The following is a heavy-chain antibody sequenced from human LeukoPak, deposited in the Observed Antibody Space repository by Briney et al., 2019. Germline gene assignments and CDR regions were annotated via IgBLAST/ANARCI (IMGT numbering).Heavy chain of an antibody. CDR3: ARDRGNYFDY. Sequence: GSLRLSCAASGFTFSDYYMSWIRQPPGKGLEWIGYISYSGTTNYNPPLKSRVTISVAPSKNQFSLKLRSVTAPDTAVYYCARDRGNYFDYWGQGTLVTVSS. J-gene: IGHJ4*02. V-gene: IGHV4-59*01. CDR1: GFTFSDYY. D-gene: IGHD6-13*01. CDR2: ISYSGTT.